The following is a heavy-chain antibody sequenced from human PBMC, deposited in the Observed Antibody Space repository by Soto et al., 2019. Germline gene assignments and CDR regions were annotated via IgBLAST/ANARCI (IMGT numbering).Heavy chain of an antibody. Sequence: EVQLLESGGDLVQPGGSLRLSCAASGFTFSSYAMSWVRQAPGKGLEWVSAISGSGGSTYYADSVKGRFTISRDNSKNTLYLQMNSLRAEDTAVYYCAKDVEQWLGRLYYFDYWGQGTLVTVSS. D-gene: IGHD6-19*01. V-gene: IGHV3-23*01. CDR3: AKDVEQWLGRLYYFDY. CDR2: ISGSGGST. CDR1: GFTFSSYA. J-gene: IGHJ4*02.